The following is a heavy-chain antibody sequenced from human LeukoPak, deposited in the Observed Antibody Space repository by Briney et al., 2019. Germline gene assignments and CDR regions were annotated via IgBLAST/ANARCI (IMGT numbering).Heavy chain of an antibody. Sequence: GGSLRLSCAASGFTFSSYAMHWVRQAPGKGLEWVAVISYDGSNKYYADSVKGRFTISRDNSKNTLYLQMNSLRAEDTAVYYCAKLSGGRFDPWGQGTLVTVSS. CDR3: AKLSGGRFDP. V-gene: IGHV3-30-3*02. CDR2: ISYDGSNK. CDR1: GFTFSSYA. D-gene: IGHD3-10*01. J-gene: IGHJ5*02.